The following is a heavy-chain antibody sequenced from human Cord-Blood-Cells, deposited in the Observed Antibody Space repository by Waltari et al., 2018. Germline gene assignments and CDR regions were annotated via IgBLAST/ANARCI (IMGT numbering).Heavy chain of an antibody. CDR3: ARDGPDSSWGHDY. D-gene: IGHD6-13*01. J-gene: IGHJ4*02. Sequence: LQGRVTMTTDTSTSTAYMELRSLRSDDTAVYYCARDGPDSSWGHDYWGQGTLVTVSS. V-gene: IGHV1-18*01.